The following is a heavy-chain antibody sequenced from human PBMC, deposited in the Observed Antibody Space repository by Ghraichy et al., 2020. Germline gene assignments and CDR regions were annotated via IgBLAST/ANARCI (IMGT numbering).Heavy chain of an antibody. CDR2: IYHSGST. Sequence: SETLSLTCAVSGGSISSSNWWSWVRQPPGKGLEWIGEIYHSGSTNYNPSLKSRVTISVDTSKNQFSLKLSSVTAADTAVYYCARGRRVVVVPPARRNWFDPWGQGTLVTVSS. CDR1: GGSISSSNW. CDR3: ARGRRVVVVPPARRNWFDP. D-gene: IGHD2-2*01. J-gene: IGHJ5*02. V-gene: IGHV4-4*02.